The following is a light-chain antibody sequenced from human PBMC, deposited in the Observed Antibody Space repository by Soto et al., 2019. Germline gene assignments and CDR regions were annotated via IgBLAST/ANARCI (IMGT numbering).Light chain of an antibody. CDR3: HQYGDSPQT. CDR2: GVS. Sequence: ELVITQSPDTLSVSPGERASLLCRASQSVRNNLAWYQQKPGQAPRLLIYGVSTRATGVPARFSGGGSGTDFTLTISRLEPEDFAVYFCHQYGDSPQTFGQGTKVDIK. V-gene: IGKV3-15*01. J-gene: IGKJ1*01. CDR1: QSVRNN.